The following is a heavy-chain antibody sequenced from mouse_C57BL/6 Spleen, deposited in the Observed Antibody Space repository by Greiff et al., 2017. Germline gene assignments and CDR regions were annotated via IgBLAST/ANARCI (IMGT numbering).Heavy chain of an antibody. V-gene: IGHV1-26*01. CDR3: ARGATVVDFDY. D-gene: IGHD1-1*01. Sequence: EVQLQQSGPELVKPGASVKISCKASGYTFTDYYLTWVKQSHGKSLEWIGDINPNNGGTSYNQKFKGKAKLTVDKSSSTAYMELRSLTSADSAVYYCARGATVVDFDYWGQGTTRTVSS. CDR2: INPNNGGT. CDR1: GYTFTDYY. J-gene: IGHJ2*01.